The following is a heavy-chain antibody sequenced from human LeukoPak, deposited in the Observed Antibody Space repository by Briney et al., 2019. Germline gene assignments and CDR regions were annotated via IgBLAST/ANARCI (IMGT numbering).Heavy chain of an antibody. J-gene: IGHJ4*02. D-gene: IGHD6-13*01. CDR1: GGSISSGDYY. V-gene: IGHV4-30-4*08. CDR3: ARGGGIAAARYWEIDY. Sequence: SETLSLTCTVSGGSISSGDYYWSWIRQPPGKGLEWIGYIYYSGSTYYNPSLKSRVTISVDTSKNQFSLKLSSVTAADTAVYYCARGGGIAAARYWEIDYWGQGTLVTVSS. CDR2: IYYSGST.